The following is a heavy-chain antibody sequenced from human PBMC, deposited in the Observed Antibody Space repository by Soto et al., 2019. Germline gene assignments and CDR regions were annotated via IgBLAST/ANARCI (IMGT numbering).Heavy chain of an antibody. Sequence: PSETLSLTCAAYGGSFSGYQWSWIRQPPGKGLEWIGEINYSGRTNYNPSLKSRVTISVDTSKNQFSLKLSSVTAADTAVYYRARGGDQQLPGGWFDPWGQGTLVTVSS. CDR1: GGSFSGYQ. CDR3: ARGGDQQLPGGWFDP. V-gene: IGHV4-34*01. CDR2: INYSGRT. D-gene: IGHD6-13*01. J-gene: IGHJ5*02.